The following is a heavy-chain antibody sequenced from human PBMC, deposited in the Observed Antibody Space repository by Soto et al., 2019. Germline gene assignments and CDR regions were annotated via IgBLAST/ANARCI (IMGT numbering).Heavy chain of an antibody. CDR2: ISSRSYTI. Sequence: EVKLVESGGDLVQPGGSLRLSCAASGFTFSTYSMNWVRQAPGKGLEWVSYISSRSYTIYYVDSVKGRCTISRDNAKNSLYLQMNSLRDEDTAVYYCARGGSSSDNGMDVWGQGTTVTVSS. CDR3: ARGGSSSDNGMDV. D-gene: IGHD6-6*01. CDR1: GFTFSTYS. V-gene: IGHV3-48*02. J-gene: IGHJ6*02.